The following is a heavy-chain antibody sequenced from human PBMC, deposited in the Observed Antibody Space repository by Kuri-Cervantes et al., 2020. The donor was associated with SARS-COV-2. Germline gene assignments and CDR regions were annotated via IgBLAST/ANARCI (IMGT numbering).Heavy chain of an antibody. J-gene: IGHJ5*02. Sequence: SETLSLTCAVSGGSISSSNWWSWVRQPPGKGLEWIGEIYHSGSTNYNPSLKSRVTISVDKSKNQFSLKLSSVTAADTAVYYCARDTYYDILTGYSPLGFDPWGQGTLVTVSS. V-gene: IGHV4-4*02. CDR3: ARDTYYDILTGYSPLGFDP. D-gene: IGHD3-9*01. CDR1: GGSISSSNW. CDR2: IYHSGST.